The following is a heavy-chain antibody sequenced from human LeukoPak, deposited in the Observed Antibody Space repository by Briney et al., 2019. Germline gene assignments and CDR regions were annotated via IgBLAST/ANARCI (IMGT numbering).Heavy chain of an antibody. CDR3: AKDQYYGDYYFDY. D-gene: IGHD4-17*01. CDR2: ISGSGGST. CDR1: GLTFSSYA. Sequence: GGSLRLSCAASGLTFSSYAMSWVRQAPGKGLEWVSAISGSGGSTYYADSVKGRFTISRDNSKNTLYLQMNSLRAEDTAVYYCAKDQYYGDYYFDYWGQGTLVTVSS. V-gene: IGHV3-23*01. J-gene: IGHJ4*02.